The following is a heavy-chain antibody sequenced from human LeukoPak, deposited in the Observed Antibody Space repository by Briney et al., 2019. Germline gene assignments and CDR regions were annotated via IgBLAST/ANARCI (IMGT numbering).Heavy chain of an antibody. V-gene: IGHV3-23*01. Sequence: PGGSLRLSCAASGFTFSSYAMSWVRQAPGKGLEWVSTIGGDGVSTFYADYVKGRFTISRDNSKSTLYLQMNSLRAEDTAIYYCARRLPSSSTWTTLGDWGQGTLVTVPS. CDR1: GFTFSSYA. J-gene: IGHJ4*02. CDR2: IGGDGVST. D-gene: IGHD6-13*01. CDR3: ARRLPSSSTWTTLGD.